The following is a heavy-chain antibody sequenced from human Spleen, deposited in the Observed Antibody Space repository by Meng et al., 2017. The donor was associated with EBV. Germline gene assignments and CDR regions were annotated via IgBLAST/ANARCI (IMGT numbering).Heavy chain of an antibody. Sequence: QVQLVDSGGGVVQPGRSLTFSCAASGFTFSTYAMHWVRQAPGKGLEWVTMISYDGRNKYYADLVKGRFTIPRDNSKNTLYVQMNSLRAEDTAVYYCAKEMSTTITPFDYWGQGTLVTVSS. CDR3: AKEMSTTITPFDY. D-gene: IGHD5-24*01. CDR1: GFTFSTYA. CDR2: ISYDGRNK. V-gene: IGHV3-30*18. J-gene: IGHJ4*02.